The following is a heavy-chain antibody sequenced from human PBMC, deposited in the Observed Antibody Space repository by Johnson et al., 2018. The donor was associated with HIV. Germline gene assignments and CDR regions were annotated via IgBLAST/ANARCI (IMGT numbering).Heavy chain of an antibody. D-gene: IGHD1-26*01. CDR3: ITGGSGTIPSGAFDI. V-gene: IGHV3-11*01. CDR2: ISSSGSTI. CDR1: GFTFSDYY. Sequence: QVQLVESGGGVVQPGRSLRLSCAASGFTFSDYYMSWIRQAPGKGLEWVSYISSSGSTIYYADSVKGRFTISRDSSKNMLYLQMNSLKTEDTAVYYCITGGSGTIPSGAFDIWGQGTMVTVSS. J-gene: IGHJ3*02.